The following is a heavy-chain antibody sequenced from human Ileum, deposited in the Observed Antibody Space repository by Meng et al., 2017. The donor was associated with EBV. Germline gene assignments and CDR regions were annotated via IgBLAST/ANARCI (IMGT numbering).Heavy chain of an antibody. CDR2: ISGTGGST. D-gene: IGHD5-24*01. Sequence: EVQLLESGGGLVQPGGSLRLSVAASRFTLSSYAMSWVRQAPGKGLEWVSFISGTGGSTYYADSVKGRFTISRDNSKNTLYLQMNSLSAEDTAVYYCVRDGYNYVPFDYWGQGTLVTVSS. J-gene: IGHJ4*02. CDR3: VRDGYNYVPFDY. V-gene: IGHV3-23*01. CDR1: RFTLSSYA.